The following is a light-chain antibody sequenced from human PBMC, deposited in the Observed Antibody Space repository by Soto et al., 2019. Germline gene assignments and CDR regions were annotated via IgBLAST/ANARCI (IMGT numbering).Light chain of an antibody. CDR2: GAS. CDR3: QQYNKWPRT. V-gene: IGKV3-15*01. J-gene: IGKJ3*01. CDR1: QSVDNN. Sequence: EIVMTQFPATLSVSPGERSTLACRASQSVDNNVVWYQQRAGQAPRVLIYGASTRATGIPARFSGSGSGTEFTLTITSLQSEDFAVYYCQQYNKWPRTFGPGTKVDIK.